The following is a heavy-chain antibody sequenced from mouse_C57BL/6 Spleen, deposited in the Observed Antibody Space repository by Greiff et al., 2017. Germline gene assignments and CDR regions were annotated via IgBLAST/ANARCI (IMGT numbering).Heavy chain of an antibody. CDR3: ARPLYDYESIAWFAY. CDR2: ISSGSSTI. D-gene: IGHD2-4*01. J-gene: IGHJ3*01. Sequence: EVKVVESGGGLVKPGGSLKLSCAASGFTFSDYGMHWVRQAPEKGLEWVAYISSGSSTIYYADTVKGRFTISRDNAKNTLFLQMTSLRYEDTAMYYCARPLYDYESIAWFAYRGQGTLVTVSA. V-gene: IGHV5-17*01. CDR1: GFTFSDYG.